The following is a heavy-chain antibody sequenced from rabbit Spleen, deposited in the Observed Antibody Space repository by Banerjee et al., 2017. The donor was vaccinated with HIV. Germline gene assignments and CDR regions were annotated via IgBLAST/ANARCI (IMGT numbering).Heavy chain of an antibody. CDR3: ARDPAYSSGSGSAIPYL. CDR1: GFSSSTDYH. D-gene: IGHD1-1*01. Sequence: QEQLVESGGGLVQPEGSLTLTCTASGFSSSTDYHVGWVRQAPGKGLEWIGDIYIGSGSTWYASWAKGRFTISRTSSTTVALQMTSLTAADTATYFCARDPAYSSGSGSAIPYLWGPGTLVTVS. V-gene: IGHV1S45*01. CDR2: IYIGSGST. J-gene: IGHJ4*01.